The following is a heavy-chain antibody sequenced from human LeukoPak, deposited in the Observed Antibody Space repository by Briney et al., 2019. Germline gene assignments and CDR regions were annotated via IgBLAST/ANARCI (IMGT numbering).Heavy chain of an antibody. J-gene: IGHJ4*02. CDR2: INGNGSST. V-gene: IGHV3-23*01. Sequence: GGTLRLSCAASGFTFSSYGMSWVRQAPGKGLEWVSSINGNGSSTYYADSVKGRFTISRDNSKSTLYLQMNSLRAEDTAVYYCAKGPIPGFDYWGQGALVTVSS. CDR1: GFTFSSYG. CDR3: AKGPIPGFDY.